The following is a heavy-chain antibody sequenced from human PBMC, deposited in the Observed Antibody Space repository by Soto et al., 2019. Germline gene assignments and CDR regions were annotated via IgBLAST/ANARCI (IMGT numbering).Heavy chain of an antibody. D-gene: IGHD6-13*01. CDR2: LNHSGST. CDR1: GGSFSGHY. Sequence: QVQLQQWGAGLLKPSETLSLTCAVSGGSFSGHYWSWIRQPPGKGLEWIGELNHSGSTNYNPSLRSRVTISVDTSKNQFSLKLSSVTAAYTAVYFCARVGALGSSSCFDYWGQGTLVTVSS. J-gene: IGHJ4*02. V-gene: IGHV4-34*01. CDR3: ARVGALGSSSCFDY.